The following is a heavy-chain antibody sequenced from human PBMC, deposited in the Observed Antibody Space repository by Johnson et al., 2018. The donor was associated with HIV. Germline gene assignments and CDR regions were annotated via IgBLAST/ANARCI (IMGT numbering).Heavy chain of an antibody. CDR3: ARGEDGVDAFDI. J-gene: IGHJ3*02. V-gene: IGHV3-23*04. CDR2: ISGSGGST. Sequence: VQLVESGGGLVKPGGSLRLSCAASRFTFSSYAMSWVRQAPGKGLEWVSAISGSGGSTYYADSVKGRFTISRDNSKNTLYLQMNSLRAEDTAVYYCARGEDGVDAFDIWGQGTMVTVSS. CDR1: RFTFSSYA. D-gene: IGHD4-17*01.